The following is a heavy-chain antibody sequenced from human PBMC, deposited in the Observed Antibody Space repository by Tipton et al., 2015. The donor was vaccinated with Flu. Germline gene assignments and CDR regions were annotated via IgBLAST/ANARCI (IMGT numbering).Heavy chain of an antibody. D-gene: IGHD6-19*01. V-gene: IGHV3-23*01. J-gene: IGHJ4*02. Sequence: SLRLSCAASGFTFDDYAMHWVRQAPGKGLEWVSGISGSGGSTYYADSVKGRFTISRDNSKNTLYLQMNSLRAEDTAVYYCAKDCLIAVAGTWDYWGQGTLVTVSS. CDR3: AKDCLIAVAGTWDY. CDR2: ISGSGGST. CDR1: GFTFDDYA.